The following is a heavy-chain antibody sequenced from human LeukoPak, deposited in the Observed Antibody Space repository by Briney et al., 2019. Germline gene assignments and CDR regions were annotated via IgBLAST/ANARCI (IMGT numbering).Heavy chain of an antibody. CDR1: GYTLTELS. J-gene: IGHJ4*02. Sequence: ASVKVSCKVSGYTLTELSMHWVRQAPGKGLEWMGGFDPEDGETIYAQTFQGRVTMNEDTSTDTAYMELSSLRSEDTAVYYCATSGIVVVPAEYYFDYWGQGTPVTVSS. CDR3: ATSGIVVVPAEYYFDY. D-gene: IGHD2-2*01. V-gene: IGHV1-24*01. CDR2: FDPEDGET.